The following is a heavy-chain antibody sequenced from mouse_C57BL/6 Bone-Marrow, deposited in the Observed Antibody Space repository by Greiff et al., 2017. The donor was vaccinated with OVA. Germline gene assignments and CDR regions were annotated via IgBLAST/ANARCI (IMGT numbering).Heavy chain of an antibody. CDR3: ARDADDGYHPAWFAY. J-gene: IGHJ3*01. D-gene: IGHD2-3*01. Sequence: EVKVVDSGGGLVQSGRSLRLSCATSGFTFSDFYMEWVRQAPGKGLEWIAASRNKANDYTTEYSASVKGRFIVSRDTSQSILYLQMNALRAEDTAIYYCARDADDGYHPAWFAYWGQGTLVTVSA. CDR2: SRNKANDYTT. CDR1: GFTFSDFY. V-gene: IGHV7-1*01.